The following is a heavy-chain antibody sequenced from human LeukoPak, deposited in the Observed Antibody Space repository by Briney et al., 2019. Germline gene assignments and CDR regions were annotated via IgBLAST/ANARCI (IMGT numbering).Heavy chain of an antibody. D-gene: IGHD3-16*02. CDR1: GGSFSGYY. Sequence: SETLSLTCAVYGGSFSGYYWSLVRQPPGKGLEWIGEINQSGSTNYNPSLKGRDTISVDTSKNQFSLKLSSVTAADTAVYHCARSRRERGSYRYKDYWGQGTLVTVSS. V-gene: IGHV4-34*01. CDR3: ARSRRERGSYRYKDY. J-gene: IGHJ4*02. CDR2: INQSGST.